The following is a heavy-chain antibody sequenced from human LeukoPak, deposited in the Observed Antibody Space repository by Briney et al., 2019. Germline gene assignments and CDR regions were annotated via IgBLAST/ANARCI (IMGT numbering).Heavy chain of an antibody. CDR1: GFTFSNYA. V-gene: IGHV3-23*01. CDR3: AKWGDYDVLTGYYDSDY. Sequence: GGSLRLSCAASGFTFSNYAMSWVRQAPGKGLEWVSAVSGRDTSTYYADPVKGRFTISRDNSKNTLYLQMNSLRAEDTAIYYCAKWGDYDVLTGYYDSDYWGQGTLVTVSS. D-gene: IGHD3-9*01. CDR2: VSGRDTST. J-gene: IGHJ4*02.